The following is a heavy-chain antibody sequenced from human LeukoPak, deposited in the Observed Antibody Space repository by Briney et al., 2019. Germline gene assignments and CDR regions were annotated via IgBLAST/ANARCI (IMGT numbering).Heavy chain of an antibody. J-gene: IGHJ4*02. Sequence: GGSLRLSCTASGFTFGDYAMSWVRQAPGKGLEWVGFIRSKAYGGTTEYAASVKGRFTISRDDSKSIAYLQMNSLRAEDTAVYYCARDRLHYGEYEKTFDYWGQGTLVSVSS. CDR2: IRSKAYGGTT. V-gene: IGHV3-49*04. D-gene: IGHD4-17*01. CDR3: ARDRLHYGEYEKTFDY. CDR1: GFTFGDYA.